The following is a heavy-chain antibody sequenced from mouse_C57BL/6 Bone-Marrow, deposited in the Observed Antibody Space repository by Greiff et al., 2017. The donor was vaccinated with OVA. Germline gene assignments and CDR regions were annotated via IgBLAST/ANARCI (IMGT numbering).Heavy chain of an antibody. D-gene: IGHD2-5*01. CDR1: GYAFSSSW. J-gene: IGHJ2*01. Sequence: QVQLQQSGPELVKPGASVKISCKASGYAFSSSWMNWVKQRPGKGLEWIGRIYPGDGDTNYNGKFQGKATLTADKSSSTAYMQLSSLTSEDSAVYFCARGSNPFDYWGQGTTLTVSS. V-gene: IGHV1-82*01. CDR2: IYPGDGDT. CDR3: ARGSNPFDY.